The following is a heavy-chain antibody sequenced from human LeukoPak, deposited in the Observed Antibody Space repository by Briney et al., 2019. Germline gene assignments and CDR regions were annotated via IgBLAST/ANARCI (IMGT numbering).Heavy chain of an antibody. V-gene: IGHV3-23*01. D-gene: IGHD3-3*01. CDR1: GFTFSSYA. CDR2: INGSGGST. Sequence: GGSLRLSCAASGFTFSSYAMTWVRQAPGKGLEWVSAINGSGGSTYYADSVKGRFTISRDNSKSTLYLQMNSLRAEDTAVYYCLRGLAKYDLDYWGQGTLVTVSS. J-gene: IGHJ4*02. CDR3: LRGLAKYDLDY.